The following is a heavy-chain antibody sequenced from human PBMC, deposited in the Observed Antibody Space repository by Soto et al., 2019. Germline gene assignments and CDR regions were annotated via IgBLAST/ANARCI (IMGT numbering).Heavy chain of an antibody. CDR3: VRIRRGDGYTFGY. CDR1: GFTLSNYW. Sequence: EVQLVESGGVLVQPGGSLRLSFTASGFTLSNYWMHWVRQAPGKGLVWVSRINTDGSTTTYADSVKGRFTISRDNAKNTLYLQMNSLRDEDTAVYYCVRIRRGDGYTFGYWGQGTLVTVSS. J-gene: IGHJ4*02. CDR2: INTDGSTT. D-gene: IGHD5-12*01. V-gene: IGHV3-74*01.